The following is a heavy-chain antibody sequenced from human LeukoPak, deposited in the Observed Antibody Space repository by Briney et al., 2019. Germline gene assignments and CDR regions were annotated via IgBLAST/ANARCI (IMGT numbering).Heavy chain of an antibody. Sequence: PSETLSLTCTVSGGSISSYYWSWIRQPAGKGLEWIGRIYTSGSTIYNPSLKSRVTISVDTSKNQFSLKLSSVTAADTAVYYCARQSTMVRGVVFDYWGQGTLVTVSS. D-gene: IGHD3-10*01. CDR1: GGSISSYY. J-gene: IGHJ4*02. V-gene: IGHV4-4*07. CDR3: ARQSTMVRGVVFDY. CDR2: IYTSGST.